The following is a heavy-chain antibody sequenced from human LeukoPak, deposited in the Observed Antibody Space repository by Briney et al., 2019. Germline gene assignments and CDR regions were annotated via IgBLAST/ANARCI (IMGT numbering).Heavy chain of an antibody. D-gene: IGHD4-23*01. CDR2: INPNSGGT. J-gene: IGHJ4*02. V-gene: IGHV1-2*02. Sequence: ASVKVSCKASGYTFTGYYMHWVRQAPGQGLEWMGWINPNSGGTNYAQKFQGRVTMTRDTSISTAYMELSRLRSDDTAVYYCAREDYYGGNSGLPDYRGQGTLVTVSS. CDR3: AREDYYGGNSGLPDY. CDR1: GYTFTGYY.